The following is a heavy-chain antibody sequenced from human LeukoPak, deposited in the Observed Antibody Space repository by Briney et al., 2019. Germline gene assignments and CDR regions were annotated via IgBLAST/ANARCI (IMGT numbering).Heavy chain of an antibody. CDR2: IYYSGST. CDR3: ATLMIVVVNFDY. Sequence: SETLSLTCTVSGGSISSSSYYWGWIRQPPGKGLEWIGSIYYSGSTYYNPSLKSRVTISVDTSKNQFSLKLSSVTAADTAVYYCATLMIVVVNFDYWGQGTLVTVSS. D-gene: IGHD3-22*01. V-gene: IGHV4-39*01. J-gene: IGHJ4*02. CDR1: GGSISSSSYY.